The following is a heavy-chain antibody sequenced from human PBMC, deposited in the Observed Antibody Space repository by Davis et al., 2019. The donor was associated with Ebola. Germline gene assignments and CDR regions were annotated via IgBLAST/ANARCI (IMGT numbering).Heavy chain of an antibody. CDR1: GFTFSSYW. D-gene: IGHD3-16*01. J-gene: IGHJ4*02. Sequence: GGSLRLSCAASGFTFSSYWMSWVRQAPGKGLEWVTNIKQDGSEIYYVDSVKGRFTISRDNSKNTLYLQMNSLRAEDTAVYYCARDLIGSVGESDYWGQGTLVTVSS. CDR3: ARDLIGSVGESDY. CDR2: IKQDGSEI. V-gene: IGHV3-7*01.